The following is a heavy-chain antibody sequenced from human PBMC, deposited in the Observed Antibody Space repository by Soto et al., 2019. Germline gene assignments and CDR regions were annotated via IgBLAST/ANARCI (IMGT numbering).Heavy chain of an antibody. CDR1: GYTFTSYG. D-gene: IGHD4-17*01. J-gene: IGHJ3*02. CDR2: ISAYNGNT. Sequence: GASVKVSCKASGYTFTSYGISWVRQAPGQGLEWMGWISAYNGNTNYAQKLQGRVTMTTDTSTSTAYMELRSLRSDDTAVYYCAVVNGDYGDYPLAFDIWGQGTMVTVS. CDR3: AVVNGDYGDYPLAFDI. V-gene: IGHV1-18*01.